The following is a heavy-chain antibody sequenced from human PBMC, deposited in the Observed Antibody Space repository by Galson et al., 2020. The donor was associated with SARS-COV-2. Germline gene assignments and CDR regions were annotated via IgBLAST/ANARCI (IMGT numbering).Heavy chain of an antibody. J-gene: IGHJ5*02. CDR1: GGSISSGGYY. D-gene: IGHD3-10*01. V-gene: IGHV4-31*03. Sequence: ASETLSLTCTVSGGSISSGGYYWTWIRQRPGMPLEWIGYIYYSGTTYYNPSLNSRVTISLDTSKNQFSLRLSSLTAADTAVYYCARDLVWLGELGWSDPWGQGTLVTVSS. CDR3: ARDLVWLGELGWSDP. CDR2: IYYSGTT.